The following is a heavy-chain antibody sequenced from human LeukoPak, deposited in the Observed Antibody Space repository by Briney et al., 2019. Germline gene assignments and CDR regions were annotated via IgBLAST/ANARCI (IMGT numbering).Heavy chain of an antibody. CDR2: MNPNSGNT. J-gene: IGHJ6*02. D-gene: IGHD3-10*01. V-gene: IGHV1-8*01. Sequence: ASVKVSCKASGYTFTSYDINWVRQATGQGLEWMGWMNPNSGNTGYAQKFQGRVTMTRNTSISTAYMELSSLRSEDTAVYYCARGRLLWFGEPEISNYYGMDVWGQGTTVTVSS. CDR1: GYTFTSYD. CDR3: ARGRLLWFGEPEISNYYGMDV.